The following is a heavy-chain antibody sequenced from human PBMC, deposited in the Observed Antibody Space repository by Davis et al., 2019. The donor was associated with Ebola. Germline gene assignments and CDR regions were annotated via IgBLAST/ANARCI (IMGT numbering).Heavy chain of an antibody. CDR3: ARDGSTTDQKSGELDY. D-gene: IGHD2-2*01. J-gene: IGHJ4*02. Sequence: AASVKVSCKASGYTFTGYYVHWVRQAPGQGLEWMGWINPNSGGTNYAKKFQGRVTMTRDTSITTAYMELSRLRSDDTAVYYCARDGSTTDQKSGELDYWGQGPLVTVSS. CDR1: GYTFTGYY. CDR2: INPNSGGT. V-gene: IGHV1-2*02.